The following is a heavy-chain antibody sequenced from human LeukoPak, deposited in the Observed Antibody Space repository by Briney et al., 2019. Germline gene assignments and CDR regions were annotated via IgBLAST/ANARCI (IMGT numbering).Heavy chain of an antibody. Sequence: SEILSLTCTVSGGSISSGDYYWSWIRRPPGQGLEWIGYISLSGGTYYNPSLKSRASISLDTSRSQFSLKLSSVGAADTAVYYCARDFQGGPNDPWGQGALVTVSS. CDR1: GGSISSGDYY. D-gene: IGHD2-15*01. CDR3: ARDFQGGPNDP. J-gene: IGHJ5*02. CDR2: ISLSGGT. V-gene: IGHV4-30-4*01.